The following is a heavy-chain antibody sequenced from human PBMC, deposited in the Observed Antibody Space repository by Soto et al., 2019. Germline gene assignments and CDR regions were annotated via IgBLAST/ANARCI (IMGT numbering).Heavy chain of an antibody. Sequence: GGSLRLSCAASGFTFSSYSMNWVRQAPGKGLEWVSYISSSSSTIYYADSVKGRFTISRDNAKNSLYLQMNSLRDEDTAVYYCARVAIAARYDAFDIWGQGTMVTVSS. CDR1: GFTFSSYS. CDR3: ARVAIAARYDAFDI. V-gene: IGHV3-48*02. CDR2: ISSSSSTI. J-gene: IGHJ3*02. D-gene: IGHD6-6*01.